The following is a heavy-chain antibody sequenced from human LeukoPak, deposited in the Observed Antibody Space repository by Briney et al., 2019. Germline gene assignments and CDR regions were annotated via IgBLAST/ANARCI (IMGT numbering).Heavy chain of an antibody. CDR1: GFTFSSYS. J-gene: IGHJ4*02. D-gene: IGHD4/OR15-4a*01. CDR3: AREDYDFDY. V-gene: IGHV3-48*01. Sequence: GGSLRLSCAASGFTFSSYSMNWGRQAPGRGLEWVSYISSSSSTIYYADSVKGRFTISRDNAKNSLYLQMNSLRAEDTAVYYCAREDYDFDYWGQGTLVTVSS. CDR2: ISSSSSTI.